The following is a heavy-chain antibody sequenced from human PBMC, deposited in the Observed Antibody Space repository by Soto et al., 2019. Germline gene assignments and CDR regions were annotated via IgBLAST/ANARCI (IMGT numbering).Heavy chain of an antibody. CDR1: GFTFSSYA. D-gene: IGHD2-2*01. CDR2: ISGSGGST. J-gene: IGHJ3*02. V-gene: IGHV3-23*01. CDR3: AKDWIVVVPAAPTTDAFDI. Sequence: PGGSLRLSCAASGFTFSSYAMSWVRQAPGKGQEWVSAISGSGGSTYYADSVKGRFTISRDNSKNTLYLQMNSLRAEDTAVYYCAKDWIVVVPAAPTTDAFDIWGQGTIDTGSS.